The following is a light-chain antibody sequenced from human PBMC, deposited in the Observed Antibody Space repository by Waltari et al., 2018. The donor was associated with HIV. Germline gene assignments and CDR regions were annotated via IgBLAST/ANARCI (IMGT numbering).Light chain of an antibody. CDR2: EVS. V-gene: IGLV2-23*02. CDR3: SSYAGSSTFVI. Sequence: QSALTQPASVSGSPGQSTTISCTGRSSDVGTYKHVSWYQQHPGKAPRLIIYEVSKRPSGVSNRYSASKSGKTASLTVSGLRAEDEADYYCSSYAGSSTFVIFGGGTKLTVL. CDR1: SSDVGTYKH. J-gene: IGLJ2*01.